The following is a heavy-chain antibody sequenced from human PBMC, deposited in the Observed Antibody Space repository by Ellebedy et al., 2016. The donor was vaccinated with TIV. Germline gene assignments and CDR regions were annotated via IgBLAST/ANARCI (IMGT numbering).Heavy chain of an antibody. CDR1: GGSISSYC. D-gene: IGHD1-26*01. CDR3: ARHIVVPTPGFEY. V-gene: IGHV4-59*08. Sequence: MPSETLSLTCTVSGGSISSYCWSWIRQPPGKGLEWIGFIYDSGSTNYKPSLKSRVTISADTSKNQFSLKLSSVTAADTAVYYCARHIVVPTPGFEYWGQGTLVTVSS. J-gene: IGHJ4*02. CDR2: IYDSGST.